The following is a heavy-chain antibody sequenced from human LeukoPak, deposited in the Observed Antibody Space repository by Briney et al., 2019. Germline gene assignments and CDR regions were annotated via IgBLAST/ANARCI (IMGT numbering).Heavy chain of an antibody. CDR2: IYTSGST. Sequence: SETLSLTCTVSGGSISSSSYYWGWIRQPPGKGLEWIGRIYTSGSTNYNPSLKSRVTMSVDTSKNQFSLKLSSVTAADTAVYYCARLAEDTAMANYYYYMDVWGKGTTVTISS. CDR1: GGSISSSSYY. CDR3: ARLAEDTAMANYYYYMDV. V-gene: IGHV4-39*07. J-gene: IGHJ6*03. D-gene: IGHD5-18*01.